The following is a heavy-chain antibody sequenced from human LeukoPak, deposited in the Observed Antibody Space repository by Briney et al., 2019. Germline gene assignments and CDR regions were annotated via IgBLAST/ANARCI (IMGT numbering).Heavy chain of an antibody. CDR3: ATLLVVAKRLGY. D-gene: IGHD3-22*01. V-gene: IGHV3-21*01. J-gene: IGHJ4*02. CDR2: ISSSSSYI. CDR1: GFTFSSYS. Sequence: GGSLRLSCAASGFTFSSYSMNWVRQAPGKGLEWVSSISSSSSYIYYADSVKGRFTISRDNAKNSLYLQMNSLRAEDTAVYYCATLLVVAKRLGYWGQGTLVTVSS.